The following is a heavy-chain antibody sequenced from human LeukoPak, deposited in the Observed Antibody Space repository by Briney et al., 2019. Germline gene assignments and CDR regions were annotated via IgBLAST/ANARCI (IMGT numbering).Heavy chain of an antibody. CDR1: GGSFSGYY. V-gene: IGHV4-34*01. D-gene: IGHD6-13*01. CDR2: INHSGGT. CDR3: ARGHGPAAY. J-gene: IGHJ4*02. Sequence: SETLSLTCAVYGGSFSGYYWSWIRQPPGKGLEWIGEINHSGGTNYNPSLKSRVTISVDTSKNQFSLKLSSVTAADTAVYYCARGHGPAAYWGQGTLVTVSS.